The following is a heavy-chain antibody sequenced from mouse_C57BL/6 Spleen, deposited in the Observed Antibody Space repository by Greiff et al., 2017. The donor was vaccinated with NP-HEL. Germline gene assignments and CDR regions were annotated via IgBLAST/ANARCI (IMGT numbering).Heavy chain of an antibody. Sequence: VQLQQSGPELVKPGASVKISCKASGYSFTGYYMNWVKQSPEKSLEWIGEINPSTGGTTYNQKFKAKATLTVDKSSSTAYMQLKSLTSEDSAVYYCARSYDYDRGYFDYWGQGTTLTVSS. J-gene: IGHJ2*01. CDR3: ARSYDYDRGYFDY. D-gene: IGHD2-4*01. V-gene: IGHV1-42*01. CDR2: INPSTGGT. CDR1: GYSFTGYY.